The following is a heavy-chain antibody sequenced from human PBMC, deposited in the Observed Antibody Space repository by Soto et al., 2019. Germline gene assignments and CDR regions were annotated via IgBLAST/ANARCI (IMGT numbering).Heavy chain of an antibody. CDR3: ARGRGYSSGWYFDY. Sequence: QLQLQESGSGLVKPSQTLSLTCAVSGGSISSGGYSWSWIRQPPGKGLEWIGYIYHSGSTYYNPSLKSRVTRSVDRSKNQFSLKLSSVTAADTAVYYCARGRGYSSGWYFDYWGQGTLVTVSS. CDR2: IYHSGST. J-gene: IGHJ4*02. CDR1: GGSISSGGYS. V-gene: IGHV4-30-2*01. D-gene: IGHD6-19*01.